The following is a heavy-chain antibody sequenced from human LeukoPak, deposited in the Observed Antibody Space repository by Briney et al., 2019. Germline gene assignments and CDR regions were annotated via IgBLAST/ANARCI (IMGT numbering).Heavy chain of an antibody. CDR2: IKQDGSEK. Sequence: GGSLRLSCAASGFAFNTYSMNWVRQAPGKGLEWVANIKQDGSEKYYVDSVKGRFTISRDNSKNTLYLQMNSLRAEDTAVYYCAKDRGNYGFDYWGQGTLVTVSS. CDR3: AKDRGNYGFDY. V-gene: IGHV3-7*01. CDR1: GFAFNTYS. J-gene: IGHJ4*02. D-gene: IGHD1-26*01.